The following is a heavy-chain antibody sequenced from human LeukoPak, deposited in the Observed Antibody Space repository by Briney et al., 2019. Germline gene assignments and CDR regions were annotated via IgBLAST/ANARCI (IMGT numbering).Heavy chain of an antibody. CDR2: IKQDGSER. CDR3: ARVFGAYDSIDC. J-gene: IGHJ4*02. CDR1: GFSISGYW. V-gene: IGHV3-7*01. Sequence: GGSLRLSCAASGFSISGYWMSGGRQAPGKGLEWVANIKQDGSERHYADSVKGRFTISRDTAQSSLYLQMNSLRAEETAVYYCARVFGAYDSIDCWGQGTLVTVS. D-gene: IGHD5-12*01.